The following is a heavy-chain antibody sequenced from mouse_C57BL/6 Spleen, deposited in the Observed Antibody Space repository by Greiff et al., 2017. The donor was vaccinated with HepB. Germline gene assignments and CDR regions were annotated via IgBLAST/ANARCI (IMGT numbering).Heavy chain of an antibody. V-gene: IGHV2-9-1*01. D-gene: IGHD3-2*02. CDR3: ARNIGDSSGYGAMDY. CDR1: GFSLTSYA. J-gene: IGHJ4*01. CDR2: IWTGGGT. Sequence: VQLQQSGPGLVAPSQSLSITCTVSGFSLTSYAISWVRQPPGKGLEWLGVIWTGGGTNYNSALKSRLSISKDNSKSQVFLKMNRLQTDDTARYYCARNIGDSSGYGAMDYWGQGTSVTVSS.